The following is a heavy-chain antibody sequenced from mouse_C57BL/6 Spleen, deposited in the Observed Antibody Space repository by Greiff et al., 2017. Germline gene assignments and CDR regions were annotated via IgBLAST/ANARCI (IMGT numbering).Heavy chain of an antibody. CDR1: GFTFSDYG. Sequence: EVKVVESGGGLVKPGGSLKLSCAASGFTFSDYGMHWVRQAPEKGLEWVAYISSGSSTIYYADTVKGRFTISRDNAKNTLFLQMTSLRSEDTAMYYCARGYYGSSSAWFAYWGQGTLVTVSA. V-gene: IGHV5-17*01. J-gene: IGHJ3*01. CDR2: ISSGSSTI. CDR3: ARGYYGSSSAWFAY. D-gene: IGHD1-1*01.